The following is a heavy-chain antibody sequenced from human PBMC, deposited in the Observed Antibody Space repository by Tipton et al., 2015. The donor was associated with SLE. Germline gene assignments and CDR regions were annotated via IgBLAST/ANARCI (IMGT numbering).Heavy chain of an antibody. V-gene: IGHV4-39*01. D-gene: IGHD6-19*01. CDR2: IYYSGST. J-gene: IGHJ5*02. CDR3: ARHGGDEVGIGWFNWFGP. Sequence: LRLSCTVSGGSISSSSYYWGWIRQPPGKGLEWIGSIYYSGSTYYNPSLKSRVTISVDTSKNQFSLKLSSVTAADTAVYYCARHGGDEVGIGWFNWFGPWGQGTLVTVSS. CDR1: GGSISSSSYY.